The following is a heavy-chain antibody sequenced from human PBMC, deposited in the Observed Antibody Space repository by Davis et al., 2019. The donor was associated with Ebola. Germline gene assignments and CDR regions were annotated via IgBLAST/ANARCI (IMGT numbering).Heavy chain of an antibody. CDR2: INSDGTFT. CDR3: ARVLAARPWYFDL. Sequence: PSETLSLTCAASAFTFSNYWMYWVRQAPGEGLMCVSRINSDGTFTTYADSVKGRFTISRDNAKNTLYLQMNSLRAEDTAVYYCARVLAARPWYFDLWGRGTLVTVSS. D-gene: IGHD6-6*01. J-gene: IGHJ2*01. CDR1: AFTFSNYW. V-gene: IGHV3-74*01.